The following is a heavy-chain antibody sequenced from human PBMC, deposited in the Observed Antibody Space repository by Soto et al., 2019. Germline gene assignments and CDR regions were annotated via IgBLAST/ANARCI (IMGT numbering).Heavy chain of an antibody. CDR3: ARDFCFTIFVVVTNYYYYGIDV. Sequence: QVQLVESGGGVVQPGRSLRLSCAASGFTFSSYAMHWVRQAPGKGLEWVAVISYDGSNKYYADSVKGRFTISRDNSKNTLYLQMNSLRAEDTAVYYFARDFCFTIFVVVTNYYYYGIDVWGQGTTVTVSS. J-gene: IGHJ6*02. CDR2: ISYDGSNK. CDR1: GFTFSSYA. D-gene: IGHD3-3*01. V-gene: IGHV3-30-3*01.